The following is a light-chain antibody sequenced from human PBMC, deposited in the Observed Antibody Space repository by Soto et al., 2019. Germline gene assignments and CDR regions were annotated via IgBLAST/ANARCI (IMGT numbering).Light chain of an antibody. CDR1: QSVRNS. V-gene: IGKV3-11*01. J-gene: IGKJ3*01. CDR2: DAS. Sequence: EIVLTQSPDILSLAPGERATLSCRASQSVRNSLACYQQKLGQAPRLLVYDASNRATSIQVRFSGSGSGIDFTHTIRSLETEDFALYYCQQRSNWPPEVTFGPGTKVDI. CDR3: QQRSNWPPEVT.